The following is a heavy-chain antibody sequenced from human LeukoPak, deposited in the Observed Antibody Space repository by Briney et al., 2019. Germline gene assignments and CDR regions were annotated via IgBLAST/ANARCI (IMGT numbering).Heavy chain of an antibody. CDR2: MNPNSGNA. J-gene: IGHJ4*02. Sequence: ASVKVSCKAFGYTFTSYDINWVRQATGQGLEWMGWMNPNSGNADYAQKFQGSVTMTRSTSICTAYMELSSLRSEDTAVYYCARGSVFDYWGEGTLVTVSS. CDR1: GYTFTSYD. V-gene: IGHV1-8*01. CDR3: ARGSVFDY.